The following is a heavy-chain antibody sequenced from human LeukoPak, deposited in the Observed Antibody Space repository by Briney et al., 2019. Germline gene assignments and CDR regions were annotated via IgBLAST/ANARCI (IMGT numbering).Heavy chain of an antibody. CDR3: AREGGYCSSTSCPAWPDYYYYYMDV. Sequence: PGGSLRLSCAASGFTFSSYAMSWVRQAPGKGLEWVANIKQDGSEKYYVDSVKGRFTISRDNAKNSLYLQMNSLRAEDTAVYYCAREGGYCSSTSCPAWPDYYYYYMDVWGKGTTVTVSS. D-gene: IGHD2-2*01. CDR1: GFTFSSYA. CDR2: IKQDGSEK. J-gene: IGHJ6*03. V-gene: IGHV3-7*01.